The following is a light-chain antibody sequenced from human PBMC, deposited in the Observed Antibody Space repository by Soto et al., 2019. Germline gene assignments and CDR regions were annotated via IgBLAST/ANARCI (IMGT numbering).Light chain of an antibody. CDR3: QQYNNWPPSIT. J-gene: IGKJ5*01. CDR1: QGIGSW. CDR2: GAS. V-gene: IGKV3-15*01. Sequence: MTQSPSSVSASVGDRVTITCRASQGIGSWLAWYQQKPGQAPRLLIYGASTRATGIPARFSGSGSGTEFTLTISSLQSEDFAVYYCQQYNNWPPSITFGQGTRLEIK.